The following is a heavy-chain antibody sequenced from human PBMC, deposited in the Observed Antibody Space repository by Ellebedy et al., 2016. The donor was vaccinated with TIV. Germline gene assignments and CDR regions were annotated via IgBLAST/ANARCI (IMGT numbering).Heavy chain of an antibody. CDR3: AGFLIAVAGTTYYYGMDV. Sequence: AASVKVSCKASGYTFTGYDINWMRQATGQGLEWMAWMNPNSGHTGYAQKFQGRVTMTEDTSTDSAYMELRSLRSEDTAVYYCAGFLIAVAGTTYYYGMDVWGQGTTVTVSS. CDR2: MNPNSGHT. J-gene: IGHJ6*02. CDR1: GYTFTGYD. V-gene: IGHV1-8*01. D-gene: IGHD6-19*01.